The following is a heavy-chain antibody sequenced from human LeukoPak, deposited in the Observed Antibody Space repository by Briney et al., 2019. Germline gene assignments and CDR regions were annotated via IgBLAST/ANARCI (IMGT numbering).Heavy chain of an antibody. CDR3: AKEAPFPIFDY. CDR1: GSTFSSCA. D-gene: IGHD2/OR15-2a*01. Sequence: GGSLRLSCAASGSTFSSCAMSWVRQAPGKGLEWVSAISGSGDNTYYADSVKGRFAISRDDSKNTLYLQMNSLRAEDTAVYYCAKEAPFPIFDYWGLGTLVTVSS. CDR2: ISGSGDNT. V-gene: IGHV3-23*01. J-gene: IGHJ4*02.